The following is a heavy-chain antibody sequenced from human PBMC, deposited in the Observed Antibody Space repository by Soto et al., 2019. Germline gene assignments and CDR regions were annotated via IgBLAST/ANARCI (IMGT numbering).Heavy chain of an antibody. D-gene: IGHD6-19*01. CDR3: ARDKQFRNWFDS. Sequence: ASVKVSCKASGYTFSRYAIHWVRQAPGQRLEWMGWINAGNGNTKYSQKFEGRVTLTTDTSANTVYMELSSLRFEDTALYYCARDKQFRNWFDSWGQGTLATVSS. CDR1: GYTFSRYA. J-gene: IGHJ5*01. CDR2: INAGNGNT. V-gene: IGHV1-3*01.